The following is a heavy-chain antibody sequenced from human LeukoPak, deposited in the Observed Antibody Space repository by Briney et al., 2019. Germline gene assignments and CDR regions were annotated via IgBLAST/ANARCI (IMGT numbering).Heavy chain of an antibody. CDR2: IASDGSST. CDR1: GFTFSSYW. Sequence: GGSLRLSCAASGFTFSSYWMNWVRQAPGKGLVWVSRIASDGSSTTYADSVKGRFSISRDNAKNTLYLQMNSLRVEDTAVYYCARGRPHGNDYWGQGSLVTVS. J-gene: IGHJ4*02. D-gene: IGHD4-23*01. V-gene: IGHV3-74*01. CDR3: ARGRPHGNDY.